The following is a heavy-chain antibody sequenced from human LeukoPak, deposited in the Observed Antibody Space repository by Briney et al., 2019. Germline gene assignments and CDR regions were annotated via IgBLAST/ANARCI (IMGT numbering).Heavy chain of an antibody. D-gene: IGHD5-12*01. CDR3: ARGGYDSTYYFDH. Sequence: PGGSLRLSCAASGFTFSNYGMHWVRQAPGKGLEWVTVIWYDGSNKYYVDCVKGRFTISRDNSKNTLYLQMNSLGVEDTAVYYCARGGYDSTYYFDHWGQGTLVIVSS. CDR2: IWYDGSNK. CDR1: GFTFSNYG. J-gene: IGHJ4*02. V-gene: IGHV3-33*01.